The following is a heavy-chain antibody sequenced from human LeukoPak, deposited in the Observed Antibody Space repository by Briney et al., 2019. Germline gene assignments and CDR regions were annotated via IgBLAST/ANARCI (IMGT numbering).Heavy chain of an antibody. CDR2: ISGSGGST. V-gene: IGHV3-23*01. Sequence: SGGSLRLSCAASGFTFSSYAMSWVRQAPGKGLEWVSAISGSGGSTYYADSVKGRFTISRDNSKHTLYLKMNSLRAEDTAVYYCAKEAAFGYSSSWYYFDYWGQGTLVTVSS. J-gene: IGHJ4*02. CDR1: GFTFSSYA. CDR3: AKEAAFGYSSSWYYFDY. D-gene: IGHD6-13*01.